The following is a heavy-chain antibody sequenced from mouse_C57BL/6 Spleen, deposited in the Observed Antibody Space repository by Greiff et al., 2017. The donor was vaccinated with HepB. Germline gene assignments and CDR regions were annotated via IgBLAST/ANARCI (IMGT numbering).Heavy chain of an antibody. CDR2: ISDGGSYT. Sequence: EVQRVESGGGLVKPGGSLKLSCAASGFTFSSYAMSWVRQTPEKRLEWVATISDGGSYTYYPDNVKGRFTISRDNAKNNLYLQMSHLKSEDTAMYYCAREDHYYGSSNYFDYWGQGTTLTVSS. V-gene: IGHV5-4*01. CDR1: GFTFSSYA. CDR3: AREDHYYGSSNYFDY. J-gene: IGHJ2*01. D-gene: IGHD1-1*01.